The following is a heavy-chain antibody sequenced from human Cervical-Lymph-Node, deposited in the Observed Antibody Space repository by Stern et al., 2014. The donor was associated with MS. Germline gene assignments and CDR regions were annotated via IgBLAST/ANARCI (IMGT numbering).Heavy chain of an antibody. Sequence: QVQLVQSGPEVKKPGASVMVSCKTSGYTFTNYYINWVRKAPGQGLEWFGIINPNGSGTASAQKFQGRLTMTRDTSTTTVYMRLITLTSEDTAMYYCTRAVGGVGREWGQGTLVFVSS. D-gene: IGHD3-16*01. CDR3: TRAVGGVGRE. CDR2: INPNGSGT. CDR1: GYTFTNYY. V-gene: IGHV1-46*01. J-gene: IGHJ4*02.